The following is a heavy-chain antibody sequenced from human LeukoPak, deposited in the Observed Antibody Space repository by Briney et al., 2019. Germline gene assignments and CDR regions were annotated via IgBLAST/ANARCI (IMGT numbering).Heavy chain of an antibody. CDR1: GFPFSSYW. J-gene: IGHJ3*02. V-gene: IGHV3-7*03. D-gene: IGHD1-26*01. CDR3: ARDGRLLQEKSAFDI. CDR2: IKQDGSKK. Sequence: PGGSLRLSCVASGFPFSSYWMTWVRQAPGKGLEWVANIKQDGSKKYYVDSVKGRFTISRDNAKNSLYLQMNSLRAEDTAVYYCARDGRLLQEKSAFDIWGQGTMVTVSS.